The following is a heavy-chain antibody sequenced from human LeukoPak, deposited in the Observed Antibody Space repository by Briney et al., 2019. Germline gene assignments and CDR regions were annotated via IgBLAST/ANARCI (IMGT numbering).Heavy chain of an antibody. J-gene: IGHJ4*02. CDR2: INPNSGGT. D-gene: IGHD3-16*01. Sequence: GASVKVSCKASGYTFTGYYMHWVRQAPGQGLERMGRINPNSGGTNYAQKFQGRVTMTRETSISTAYMELSRLRSDDTAVYYCARGKRGQQSFDYWGQGTLVTVSA. V-gene: IGHV1-2*06. CDR1: GYTFTGYY. CDR3: ARGKRGQQSFDY.